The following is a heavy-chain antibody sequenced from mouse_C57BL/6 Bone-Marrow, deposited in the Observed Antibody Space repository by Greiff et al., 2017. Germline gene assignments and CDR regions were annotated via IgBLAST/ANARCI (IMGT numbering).Heavy chain of an antibody. V-gene: IGHV5-17*01. CDR2: ISSGSSTI. Sequence: EVQLVESGGGLVKPGGSLKLSCAASGFTFSDYGMHWVRQAPEKGLEWVAYISSGSSTIYYADTVKGRFTISRDNAKNTLFLQMTSLRSEDTAMYYCARGGGWLLRGYYFDYWGQGTTLTVSS. J-gene: IGHJ2*01. CDR1: GFTFSDYG. CDR3: ARGGGWLLRGYYFDY. D-gene: IGHD2-3*01.